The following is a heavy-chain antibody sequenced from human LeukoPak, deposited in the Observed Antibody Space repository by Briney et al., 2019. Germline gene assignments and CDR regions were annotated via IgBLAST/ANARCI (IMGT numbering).Heavy chain of an antibody. CDR2: ISSSGSTI. D-gene: IGHD6-13*01. Sequence: GGSLRLSCAASGFTFSSYEMNWVRQAPGKGLEWVSYISSSGSTIYYADSVKGRFTISRDNAKNSLYLQMNSLRAEDTAVYYCARGQRFGLAAAGHRAVYNWFDPWGQGTLVTVSS. V-gene: IGHV3-48*03. CDR1: GFTFSSYE. J-gene: IGHJ5*02. CDR3: ARGQRFGLAAAGHRAVYNWFDP.